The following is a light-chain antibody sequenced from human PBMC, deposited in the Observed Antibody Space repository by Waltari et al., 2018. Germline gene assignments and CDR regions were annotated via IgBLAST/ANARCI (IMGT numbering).Light chain of an antibody. Sequence: DIQMTQSPSTLSASVGDRVNIPCRASQSLSGWVAWYQQKPGEAPNLVIYKGSAFESGVPARCSGSGSGTEFTLTISSLQPEDFQTYYCQQYTSYPWTFGQGTKVELK. J-gene: IGKJ1*01. CDR2: KGS. CDR3: QQYTSYPWT. V-gene: IGKV1-5*03. CDR1: QSLSGW.